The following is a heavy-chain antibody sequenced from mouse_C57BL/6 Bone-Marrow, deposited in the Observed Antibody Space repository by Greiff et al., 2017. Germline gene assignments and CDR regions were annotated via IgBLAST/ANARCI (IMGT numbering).Heavy chain of an antibody. CDR3: AREYYYGYFDY. CDR1: GYSFTGYY. CDR2: INPSTGGT. J-gene: IGHJ2*01. V-gene: IGHV1-43*01. Sequence: VQLQQSGPELVKPGASVKISCKASGYSFTGYYMHWVKQSPEKSLEWIGEINPSTGGTSYNQKFKGKATLTVDKSSSTAYMQLKSLTSEDSAVYSFAREYYYGYFDYWGQGTTLTVSS. D-gene: IGHD1-1*01.